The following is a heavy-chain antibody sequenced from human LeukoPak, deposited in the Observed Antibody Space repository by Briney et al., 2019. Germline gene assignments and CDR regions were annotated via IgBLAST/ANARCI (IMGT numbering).Heavy chain of an antibody. V-gene: IGHV1-2*02. CDR1: GYTFTGYY. CDR2: IDPNSGGT. D-gene: IGHD3-10*01. CDR3: ARGRGTTMVRGVITNYFDL. J-gene: IGHJ2*01. Sequence: GASVKVSCKASGYTFTGYYIHWVRQAPGQGLEWMGWIDPNSGGTNYAQKFLGSVTMTGDTSINTAFMGLSRLRSDDTAIYYCARGRGTTMVRGVITNYFDLWGRGSLVTVSS.